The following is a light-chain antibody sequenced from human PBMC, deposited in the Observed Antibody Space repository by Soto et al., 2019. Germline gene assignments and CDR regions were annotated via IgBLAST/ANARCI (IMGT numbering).Light chain of an antibody. Sequence: QSALTQPASVSGSPGQSITISCTGSGTDVGTYNFVSWFHRHPGKAPQLIIYEVTERTSGVSPRFSGSKSVNTASLTISGLRAEDEAEYFCCSFAGRKTWVFGGGTKLTVL. CDR1: GTDVGTYNF. V-gene: IGLV2-23*02. CDR2: EVT. J-gene: IGLJ3*02. CDR3: CSFAGRKTWV.